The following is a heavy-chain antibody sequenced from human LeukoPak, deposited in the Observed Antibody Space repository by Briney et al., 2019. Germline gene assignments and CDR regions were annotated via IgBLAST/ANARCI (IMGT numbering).Heavy chain of an antibody. V-gene: IGHV3-23*01. CDR1: GITFSSYV. CDR3: VKQVGAFPILGHWYFDL. J-gene: IGHJ2*01. Sequence: QSGGSLRLSCAASGITFSSYVMSWVRQAPGKGLEWVSGISGSGTSAYYADSVKGRFTVSRDTSKNSLYLQMNSLRVEDTAVYYCVKQVGAFPILGHWYFDLWGRGTLVTVSS. CDR2: ISGSGTSA. D-gene: IGHD1-26*01.